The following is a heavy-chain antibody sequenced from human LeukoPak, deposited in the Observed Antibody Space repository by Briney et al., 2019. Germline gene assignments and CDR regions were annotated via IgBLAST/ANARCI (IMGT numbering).Heavy chain of an antibody. V-gene: IGHV3-48*01. CDR3: ARSHYYLDS. CDR2: ISTSYSTI. J-gene: IGHJ4*02. CDR1: GFTFSTYS. Sequence: GGSLSLSRAASGFTFSTYSMHWVRQAPGKGLEWVSFISTSYSTIYADSVKGRFTISRDNAKNSVYLQMNSLRAEDTAVYYCARSHYYLDSWGQGTLVTVSS.